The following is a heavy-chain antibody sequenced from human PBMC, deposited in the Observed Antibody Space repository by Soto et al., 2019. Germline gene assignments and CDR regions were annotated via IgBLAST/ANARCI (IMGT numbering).Heavy chain of an antibody. CDR1: GFSFSSNW. V-gene: IGHV3-74*02. CDR3: ASIPMVRGPSDY. Sequence: EVQLVESGGGLVQPGGSLRLSCAASGFSFSSNWMHWVRQAPGKGLVWVARINGDGSTTQYADSVQGGFTISRDNTENTLYLRMNSLRADDTAVYYCASIPMVRGPSDYWGREPWSPSPQ. CDR2: INGDGSTT. J-gene: IGHJ4*02. D-gene: IGHD3-10*01.